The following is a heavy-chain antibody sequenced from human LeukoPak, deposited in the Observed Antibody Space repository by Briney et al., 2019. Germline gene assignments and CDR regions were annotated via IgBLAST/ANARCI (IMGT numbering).Heavy chain of an antibody. CDR1: GFTFRSYS. V-gene: IGHV3-21*01. CDR2: ISSSSSYI. Sequence: GGSLRPSCAASGFTFRSYSMNWVRQAPGKGLEWVSFISSSSSYIYYADSVQGRFTISRDTAKYSLYLQMNSLRGEDTAVYYCARGVLGSSTSHGLDYWGQGTLVTVSS. D-gene: IGHD2-2*01. CDR3: ARGVLGSSTSHGLDY. J-gene: IGHJ4*02.